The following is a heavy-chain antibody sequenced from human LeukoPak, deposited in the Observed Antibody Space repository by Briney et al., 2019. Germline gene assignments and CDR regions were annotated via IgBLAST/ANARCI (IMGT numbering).Heavy chain of an antibody. Sequence: ASVKVSCKASGDTFTGYYMHWVRQAPGQGREWMGWINPNSGGTNYAQKFQGRVTVTRDTSISTAYMELCTLRSDDTAVYYCARGGEYSRSSSTYWGQGPLVTVSS. D-gene: IGHD6-6*01. J-gene: IGHJ4*02. CDR3: ARGGEYSRSSSTY. V-gene: IGHV1-2*02. CDR1: GDTFTGYY. CDR2: INPNSGGT.